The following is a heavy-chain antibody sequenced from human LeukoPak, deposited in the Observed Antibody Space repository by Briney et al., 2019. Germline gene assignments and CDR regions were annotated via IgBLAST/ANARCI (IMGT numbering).Heavy chain of an antibody. J-gene: IGHJ5*02. Sequence: GGSLRLSCAASGFTFTSYWMTWVRQAPGKGLEWVANIKQDGSEKYYVDSLKGRFTISRDNAENSLYLQMNSLRAEDTAVYYCARARVRIGGFDPWGQGTLVTVSS. D-gene: IGHD3-3*01. CDR1: GFTFTSYW. V-gene: IGHV3-7*01. CDR2: IKQDGSEK. CDR3: ARARVRIGGFDP.